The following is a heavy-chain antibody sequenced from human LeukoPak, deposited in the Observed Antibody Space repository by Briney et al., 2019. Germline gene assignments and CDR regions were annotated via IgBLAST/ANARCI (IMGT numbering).Heavy chain of an antibody. V-gene: IGHV4-59*01. CDR1: GGSIRSYN. CDR2: IYNSGST. J-gene: IGHJ3*02. CDR3: ARDFKYYDSSGYYAFDI. D-gene: IGHD3-22*01. Sequence: SETLSLTCTVSGGSIRSYNWSWIRQPPGKGLEWIGYIYNSGSTNYNPSLKSRVTISVDTSKNQFSLKLSSVTAADTAVYYCARDFKYYDSSGYYAFDIWGQGTMVTVSS.